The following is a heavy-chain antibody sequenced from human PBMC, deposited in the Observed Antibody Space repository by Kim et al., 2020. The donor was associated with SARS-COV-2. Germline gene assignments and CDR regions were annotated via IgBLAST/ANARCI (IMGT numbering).Heavy chain of an antibody. CDR2: IIPIFGTA. D-gene: IGHD6-19*01. V-gene: IGHV1-69*13. CDR1: GGTFSSYA. J-gene: IGHJ3*02. CDR3: ARAGLTLRLDDAFDI. Sequence: SVKVSCKASGGTFSSYAISWVRQAPGQGLEWMGGIIPIFGTANYAQKFQGRVTITADESTSTAYMELSSLRSEDTAVYYCARAGLTLRLDDAFDIWGQGTMVTVSS.